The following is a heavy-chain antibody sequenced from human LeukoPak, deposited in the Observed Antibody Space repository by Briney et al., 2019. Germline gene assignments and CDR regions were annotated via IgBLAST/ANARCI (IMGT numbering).Heavy chain of an antibody. CDR3: AKASDFDSSGFPVDVFDF. D-gene: IGHD3-22*01. V-gene: IGHV3-23*01. CDR1: GFTVSSNY. CDR2: IRGAGGTT. J-gene: IGHJ4*02. Sequence: PGGSLRLSCAASGFTVSSNYMSWVRQAPGKRLQWVSTIRGAGGTTLFADSVKGRFSISRDNSNNKVFLQMNSLRVEDTAVYYCAKASDFDSSGFPVDVFDFWGQGLLVSVAS.